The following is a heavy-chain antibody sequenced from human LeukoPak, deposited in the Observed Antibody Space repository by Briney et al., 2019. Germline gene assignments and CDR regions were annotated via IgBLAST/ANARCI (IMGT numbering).Heavy chain of an antibody. J-gene: IGHJ4*02. CDR3: ARRSSGWYQDY. CDR1: GYSFTSYW. D-gene: IGHD6-19*01. CDR2: IYPGDSDT. V-gene: IGHV5-51*01. Sequence: GESLKISCKGSGYSFTSYWIGWVRQVPGKGLEWMGIIYPGDSDTRYSPSFQGQVNISADKSTSTAYLQWSSLKASDTAMYYCARRSSGWYQDYWGQGTLVTVSS.